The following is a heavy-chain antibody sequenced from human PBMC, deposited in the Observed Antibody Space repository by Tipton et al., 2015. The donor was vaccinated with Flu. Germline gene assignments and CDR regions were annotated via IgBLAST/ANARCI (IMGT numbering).Heavy chain of an antibody. J-gene: IGHJ3*02. D-gene: IGHD1-26*01. CDR3: ARDGGSYYFVDAFDI. V-gene: IGHV4-59*01. CDR2: IYYSVST. CDR1: GGSISSYY. Sequence: TLSLTCTVSGGSISSYYRSWFRQPPGKGLEWIGYIYYSVSTNYNPSLKSRVTISVDTSKNQFSLKLSSVTAADTAVYYCARDGGSYYFVDAFDIWGQGTMVTVSS.